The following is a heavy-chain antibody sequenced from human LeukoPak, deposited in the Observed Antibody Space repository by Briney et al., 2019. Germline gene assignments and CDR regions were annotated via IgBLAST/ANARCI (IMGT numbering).Heavy chain of an antibody. CDR2: ITSSSSAI. Sequence: PGGSLRLSCAASGFAFSSYSMNWVRQAPGKGLEWVSYITSSSSAIYYADSVKGRFTISRDNAKNSLYLQMNSLRAEDTAVYYCARKSGSSGCPFDYWGQGTVVTVSS. J-gene: IGHJ4*02. V-gene: IGHV3-48*01. D-gene: IGHD6-19*01. CDR3: ARKSGSSGCPFDY. CDR1: GFAFSSYS.